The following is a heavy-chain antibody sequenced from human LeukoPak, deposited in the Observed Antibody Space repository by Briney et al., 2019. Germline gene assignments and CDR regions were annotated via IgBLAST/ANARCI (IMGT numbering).Heavy chain of an antibody. CDR1: GFTFSSYG. Sequence: QPGGSLRLSCAASGFTFSSYGMHWVRQAPGKGLEWVAFIRYDGSNKYYADSVKGRFTISRDNSKNTLHLQMNSLRAEDTAVYYCAKDQSVFVVVPAATDYFDYWGQGTLVTVSS. CDR2: IRYDGSNK. J-gene: IGHJ4*02. D-gene: IGHD2-2*01. V-gene: IGHV3-30*02. CDR3: AKDQSVFVVVPAATDYFDY.